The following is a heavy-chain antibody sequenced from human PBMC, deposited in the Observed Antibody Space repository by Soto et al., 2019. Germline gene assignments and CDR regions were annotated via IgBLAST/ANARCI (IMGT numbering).Heavy chain of an antibody. CDR2: ISGSGGST. J-gene: IGHJ4*02. CDR1: GFTFSSYA. CDR3: AKDLTDYYDSSGPLDY. V-gene: IGHV3-23*01. D-gene: IGHD3-22*01. Sequence: GSLRLSCAASGFTFSSYAMSWVRQAPGKGLEWVSAISGSGGSTYYADSVKGRFTISRDNSKNTLYLQMNSLRAEDTAVYYCAKDLTDYYDSSGPLDYWGQGTLVTVSS.